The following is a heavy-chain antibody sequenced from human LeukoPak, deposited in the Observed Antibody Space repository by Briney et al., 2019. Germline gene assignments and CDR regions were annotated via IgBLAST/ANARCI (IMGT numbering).Heavy chain of an antibody. D-gene: IGHD6-19*01. CDR3: ARHVDSAIAVAAY. V-gene: IGHV5-51*01. CDR1: GYRFISYG. J-gene: IGHJ1*01. Sequence: GGSLNFSWQASGYRFISYGSGGLRQMHGKGLEWMGIIYPSDSETRFKTSCKGQLTISAEKSISTAYLQWSSLKASDTAMYYCARHVDSAIAVAAYWGQDTLVTVSS. CDR2: IYPSDSET.